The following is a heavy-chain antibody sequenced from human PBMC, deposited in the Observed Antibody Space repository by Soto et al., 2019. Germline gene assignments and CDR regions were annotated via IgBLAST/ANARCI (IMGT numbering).Heavy chain of an antibody. CDR3: ARVIFVSGSANDY. Sequence: EVQLVESGGGLVQPGGSLRLSCAASGFTFSGSWMHWVRQAPGKGLVWVSRINGDGSGTSYADFVKVRFTISRDNAKNTLFLQMNGLRAEDTAVYYCARVIFVSGSANDYWGQGTLVTVSS. CDR2: INGDGSGT. J-gene: IGHJ4*02. D-gene: IGHD3-3*01. CDR1: GFTFSGSW. V-gene: IGHV3-74*01.